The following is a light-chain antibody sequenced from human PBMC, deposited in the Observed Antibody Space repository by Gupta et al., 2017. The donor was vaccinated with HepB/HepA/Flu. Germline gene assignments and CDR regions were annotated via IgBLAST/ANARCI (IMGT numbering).Light chain of an antibody. J-gene: IGLJ2*01. CDR3: QAWDSSTVV. V-gene: IGLV3-1*01. Sequence: SYKLSQPPSVSVSPGQTASIPCSGDKLGDKYVCWYHQKAGQSPVLVIFQDSSRPSGIAERFSGSTSGNTATLTISGTQAVDEADYDCQAWDSSTVVFGGGTRLTVL. CDR2: QDS. CDR1: KLGDKY.